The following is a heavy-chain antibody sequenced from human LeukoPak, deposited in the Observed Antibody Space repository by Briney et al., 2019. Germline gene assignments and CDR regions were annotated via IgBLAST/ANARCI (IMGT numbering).Heavy chain of an antibody. Sequence: GESLKISCKGSGYSFTSYWIGWVRQIPGKGLEWMGIIYPGDSDTRYSPSFQGQVTISADKSISTAYLQWSSLKASDTAMYYCARRGLANCSGGSCSRVFDYWGQGTLVTVSS. J-gene: IGHJ4*02. CDR2: IYPGDSDT. CDR3: ARRGLANCSGGSCSRVFDY. D-gene: IGHD2-15*01. CDR1: GYSFTSYW. V-gene: IGHV5-51*01.